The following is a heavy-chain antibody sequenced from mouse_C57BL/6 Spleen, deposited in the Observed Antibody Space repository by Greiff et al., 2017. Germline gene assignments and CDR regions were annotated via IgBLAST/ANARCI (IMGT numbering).Heavy chain of an antibody. J-gene: IGHJ1*03. CDR3: ARAITTVVARYFDV. D-gene: IGHD1-1*01. CDR2: IYPGSGST. Sequence: VKLQQPGAELVKPGASVTMSCKASGYTFTSYWITWVKQRPGQGLEWIGDIYPGSGSTNYNEKFKSKATLTVDTSSSTAYMQLSSLTSEDSAVYYCARAITTVVARYFDVWGTGTTVTVSS. CDR1: GYTFTSYW. V-gene: IGHV1-55*01.